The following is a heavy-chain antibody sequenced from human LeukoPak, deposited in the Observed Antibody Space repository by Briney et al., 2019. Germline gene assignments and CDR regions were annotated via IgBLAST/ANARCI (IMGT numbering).Heavy chain of an antibody. Sequence: PGGSLRLSCAASGFTFSSYSMNWVRQAPGKGLEWVSSISSSSSYIYYADSVKGRFTISRDNAKNSLYLQMNSLRAEDTAVYYCARVPGVTRYFDYWGQGNLVTVSS. CDR2: ISSSSSYI. CDR1: GFTFSSYS. CDR3: ARVPGVTRYFDY. V-gene: IGHV3-21*01. D-gene: IGHD4-23*01. J-gene: IGHJ4*02.